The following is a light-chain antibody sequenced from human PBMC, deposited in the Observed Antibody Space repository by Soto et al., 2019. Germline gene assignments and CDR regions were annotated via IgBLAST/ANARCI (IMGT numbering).Light chain of an antibody. CDR1: SSNVGSYNF. CDR3: CSYAGNNALV. J-gene: IGLJ3*02. V-gene: IGLV2-23*02. Sequence: QSALTQPASVSGSRGQSITISCTGTSSNVGSYNFVSWYRQYPGKAPELIIYEVSQRPSTFFNRFSGSKSGNTASLTISGLQSDDEADYYCCSYAGNNALVFGGGTKV. CDR2: EVS.